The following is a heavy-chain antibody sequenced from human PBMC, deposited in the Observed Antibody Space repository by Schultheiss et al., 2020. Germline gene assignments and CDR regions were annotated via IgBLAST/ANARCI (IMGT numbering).Heavy chain of an antibody. V-gene: IGHV3-23*01. Sequence: GGSLRLSCAASGFTVSSNYMSWVRQAPGKGLEWVSAISGSGGSTYYADSVKGRFTISRDNSKNTLYLQMNSLRAEDTAVYYCAATIVVVIGDVNWFDPWGQGTLVTVSS. J-gene: IGHJ5*02. CDR3: AATIVVVIGDVNWFDP. CDR2: ISGSGGST. CDR1: GFTVSSNY. D-gene: IGHD3-22*01.